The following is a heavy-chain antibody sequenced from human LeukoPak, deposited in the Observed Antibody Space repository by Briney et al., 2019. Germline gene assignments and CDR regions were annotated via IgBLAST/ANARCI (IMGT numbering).Heavy chain of an antibody. V-gene: IGHV5-51*01. CDR1: GYSFTSYW. Sequence: GESLKISCKGSGYSFTSYWIGWVRQMPGKGLEWMGIIYPGDSDTRYSPSFQGQVTISADKSISTAYLQWSSLKASGTAMYYCARHPTGDSSPYNWFDPWGQGTLVTVSS. D-gene: IGHD6-19*01. J-gene: IGHJ5*02. CDR2: IYPGDSDT. CDR3: ARHPTGDSSPYNWFDP.